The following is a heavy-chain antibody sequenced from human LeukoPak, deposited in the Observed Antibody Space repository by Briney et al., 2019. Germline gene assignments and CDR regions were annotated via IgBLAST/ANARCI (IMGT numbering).Heavy chain of an antibody. CDR1: GFTFSSYG. CDR2: IRYDGSNK. V-gene: IGHV3-30*02. CDR3: AKGYCSGGSCPFDH. D-gene: IGHD2-15*01. J-gene: IGHJ4*02. Sequence: PGGSLRLSCAASGFTFSSYGMHWVRQAPGKGLEWVAFIRYDGSNKYYEDSVKGRFTISRDNSKNTLYLQMNSLRAEDTAVYYCAKGYCSGGSCPFDHWGQGTPVTVSS.